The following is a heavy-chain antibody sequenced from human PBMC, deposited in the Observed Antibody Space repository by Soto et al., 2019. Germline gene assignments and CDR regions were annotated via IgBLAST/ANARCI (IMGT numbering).Heavy chain of an antibody. V-gene: IGHV1-24*01. J-gene: IGHJ4*02. CDR1: GYTLTELS. D-gene: IGHD3-10*01. CDR3: ATPYRSPSITMVRGVTSGLVFDY. Sequence: ASVKVSCKVSGYTLTELSMHWVRQAPGKGLEWMGGFDPEDGETIYAQKFHGRVTMTEDTSTDTAYMELSSLRSEDTAVYYCATPYRSPSITMVRGVTSGLVFDYWGQGTLVTVSS. CDR2: FDPEDGET.